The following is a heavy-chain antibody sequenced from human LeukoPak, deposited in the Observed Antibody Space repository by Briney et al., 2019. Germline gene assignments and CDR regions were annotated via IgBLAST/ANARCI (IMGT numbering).Heavy chain of an antibody. D-gene: IGHD3-22*01. V-gene: IGHV3-23*01. CDR2: ISVSGDTT. Sequence: GGSLRLSCAASGFTFSSYAMSWVRQAPGKGLEWVSGISVSGDTTYYADSVKGRFTISRDNSKNTLYLKVHSPRVEDTAVYYCTIDLSSGYYWRYDYWGQGTLVTVSS. CDR3: TIDLSSGYYWRYDY. J-gene: IGHJ4*02. CDR1: GFTFSSYA.